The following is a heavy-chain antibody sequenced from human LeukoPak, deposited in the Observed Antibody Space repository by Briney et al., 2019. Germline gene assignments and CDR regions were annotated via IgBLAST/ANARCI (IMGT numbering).Heavy chain of an antibody. CDR3: ARSGGSSLTKQGFDP. J-gene: IGHJ5*02. Sequence: SETLSLTCTVSGGSISSYYWSWIRQPPGKGLEWIGYIYYSGSTNYNPSLKSRVTISVDTSKNQFSLKLSSVTAADTAVYYCARSGGSSLTKQGFDPWGQGTLVTVSS. CDR2: IYYSGST. CDR1: GGSISSYY. D-gene: IGHD6-13*01. V-gene: IGHV4-59*01.